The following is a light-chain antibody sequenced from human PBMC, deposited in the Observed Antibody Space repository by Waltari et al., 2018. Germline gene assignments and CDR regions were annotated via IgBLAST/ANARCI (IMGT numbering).Light chain of an antibody. CDR1: NRDIGAYNF. V-gene: IGLV2-11*01. CDR2: DVS. Sequence: QAALTQPPSVSGSPGQSVTISCTGTNRDIGAYNFVSWYQQHPGKAPKLMIYDVSQRPSGVSDRFSGSKSGNTASLTISGLQAEDEADYYCSSYADSNTFIFGGGTRLTVL. CDR3: SSYADSNTFI. J-gene: IGLJ2*01.